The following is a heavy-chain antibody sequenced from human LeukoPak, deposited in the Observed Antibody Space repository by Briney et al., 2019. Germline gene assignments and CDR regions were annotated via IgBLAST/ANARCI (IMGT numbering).Heavy chain of an antibody. V-gene: IGHV4-59*01. CDR1: GGSIISYY. CDR2: IYYSGSI. D-gene: IGHD3-10*01. Sequence: SETLSLTCTDSGGSIISYYWSWIRQTPGKGLEWIGHIYYSGSINYKPSLKSRVTISVDTSKNQFSLKLSSVTAADTAVYYCARGGYYGSGNDFRFDPWGQGTLVTVSS. J-gene: IGHJ5*02. CDR3: ARGGYYGSGNDFRFDP.